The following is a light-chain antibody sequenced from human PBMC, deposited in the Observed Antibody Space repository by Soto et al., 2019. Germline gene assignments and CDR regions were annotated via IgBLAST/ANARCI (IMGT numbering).Light chain of an antibody. Sequence: EIVMTQSPATLSVSPGERATLSCRASQSVSSNLAWYQKKPGQAPRLLIYGASTRATGIPARFSGRGSGTEFTLNIGSLQSEDVAVYYCQQYNNWPLPPMFPFGQGTKLEIK. CDR1: QSVSSN. CDR3: QQYNNWPLPPMFP. CDR2: GAS. J-gene: IGKJ2*01. V-gene: IGKV3-15*01.